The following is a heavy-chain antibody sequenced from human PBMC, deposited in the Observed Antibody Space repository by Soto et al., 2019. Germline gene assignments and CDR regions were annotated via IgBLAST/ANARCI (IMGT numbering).Heavy chain of an antibody. V-gene: IGHV3-21*01. CDR1: GFTFSGHT. J-gene: IGHJ4*02. Sequence: EVQLVESGGGLVKPGGSLRLSCAASGFTFSGHTINWVRQAPGKGLEWVSSVSSSSSYIYYADSVKGRFTVSRDNVEKSLYLQMNSLRAEETAIYYCARCMGFDGSGYAFFDSWGQGTLVTVSS. CDR2: VSSSSSYI. CDR3: ARCMGFDGSGYAFFDS. D-gene: IGHD3-10*01.